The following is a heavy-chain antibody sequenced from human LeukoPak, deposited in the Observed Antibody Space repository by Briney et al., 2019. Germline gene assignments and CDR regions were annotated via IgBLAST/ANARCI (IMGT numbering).Heavy chain of an antibody. V-gene: IGHV3-23*01. CDR2: ISGSGGIT. J-gene: IGHJ4*02. Sequence: GGSLRLSCAASGFTFSNHGTSWVRQAPGKGLEWVSAISGSGGITSYADSVKGRFTISRDNSKNTLYLQMNSLRAEDTAVYYCAKGDTTWELPHDYWGQGTLVTVSS. D-gene: IGHD1-26*01. CDR1: GFTFSNHG. CDR3: AKGDTTWELPHDY.